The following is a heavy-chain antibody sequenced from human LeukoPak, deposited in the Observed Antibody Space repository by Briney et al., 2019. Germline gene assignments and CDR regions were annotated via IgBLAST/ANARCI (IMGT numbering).Heavy chain of an antibody. Sequence: PSETLSLTCAVYGGSFSGYYWSWIRQPPGKGLEWIGEINHSGSTNYNPSLKSRVTISVDTSKNQFSLKLSSVTAADTAVYYCASFPASYSSSRQPYLKGTQIDYWGQGTLVTVSS. J-gene: IGHJ4*02. CDR2: INHSGST. CDR3: ASFPASYSSSRQPYLKGTQIDY. CDR1: GGSFSGYY. D-gene: IGHD6-13*01. V-gene: IGHV4-34*01.